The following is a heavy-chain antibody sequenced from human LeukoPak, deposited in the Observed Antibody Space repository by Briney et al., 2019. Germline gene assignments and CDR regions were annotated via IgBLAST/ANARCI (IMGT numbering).Heavy chain of an antibody. CDR1: GFTFSDYY. CDR3: ARDRAATTVTRKDAFDI. Sequence: GSLRLSCAASGFTFSDYYMSWIRQAPGEGLEGVSYITGSGSTIYYADSVKGRFTVSRDNAKNSLYLQMNSLRAEDTAVYYCARDRAATTVTRKDAFDIWGQGIMVTVSS. V-gene: IGHV3-11*01. D-gene: IGHD4-17*01. J-gene: IGHJ3*02. CDR2: ITGSGSTI.